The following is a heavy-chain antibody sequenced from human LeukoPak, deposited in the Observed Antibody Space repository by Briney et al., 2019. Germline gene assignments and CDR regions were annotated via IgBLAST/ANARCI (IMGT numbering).Heavy chain of an antibody. D-gene: IGHD4-11*01. Sequence: SETLSLTCTVSGGSISSYYWSWIRQPAGKGLEWIGRIYTSGSTNYNPSLKSRVTMSVDTSKNQFSLKLSSVTAADTAVYHCARVGPMTTVIGGDAFDIWGQGTMVTVSS. CDR2: IYTSGST. CDR1: GGSISSYY. V-gene: IGHV4-4*07. J-gene: IGHJ3*02. CDR3: ARVGPMTTVIGGDAFDI.